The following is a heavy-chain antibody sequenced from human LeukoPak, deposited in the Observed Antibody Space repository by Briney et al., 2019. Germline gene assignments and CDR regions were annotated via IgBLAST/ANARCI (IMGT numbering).Heavy chain of an antibody. Sequence: PGGSLRLSCVASGFPFSSYWMTWVRQAPGKGLEWVANIKQDGSKKSYVDSVKGRFTISRDNAKNSLYLQMNSLRAEDTAVYYCARIHQLRYFDWLLEDYYYYYGMDVWGQGTTVTVSS. CDR1: GFPFSSYW. CDR2: IKQDGSKK. D-gene: IGHD3-9*01. CDR3: ARIHQLRYFDWLLEDYYYYYGMDV. V-gene: IGHV3-7*03. J-gene: IGHJ6*02.